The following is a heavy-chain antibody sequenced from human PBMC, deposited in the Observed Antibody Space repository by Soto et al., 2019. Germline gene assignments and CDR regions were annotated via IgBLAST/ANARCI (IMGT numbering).Heavy chain of an antibody. V-gene: IGHV3-21*01. CDR1: GFTFSSHS. CDR3: ARGAVVGIGYFDL. Sequence: EVQLVESGGGLVKPGGSLRLSCAASGFTFSSHSVNWLRQAPGKGLEWVSCITATSTFIYYADSVKGRFTISRDNAKHSLYLQMDSLRVEATAVYYCARGAVVGIGYFDLWGRGALVTVSS. CDR2: ITATSTFI. D-gene: IGHD6-19*01. J-gene: IGHJ2*01.